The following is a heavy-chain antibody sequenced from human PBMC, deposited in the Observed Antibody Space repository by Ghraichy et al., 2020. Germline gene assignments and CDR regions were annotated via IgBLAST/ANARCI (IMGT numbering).Heavy chain of an antibody. V-gene: IGHV3-15*01. CDR2: IKSKTDGGTT. CDR1: GFTFSNAW. Sequence: GGSLRLSCAASGFTFSNAWMSWVRQAPGKGLEWVGRIKSKTDGGTTDYAAPVKGRFTISRDDSKNTLYLQMNSLKTEDTAVYYCTTDPDYDFWSGYPRFPFDYGGQGTLVTVSS. J-gene: IGHJ4*02. CDR3: TTDPDYDFWSGYPRFPFDY. D-gene: IGHD3-3*01.